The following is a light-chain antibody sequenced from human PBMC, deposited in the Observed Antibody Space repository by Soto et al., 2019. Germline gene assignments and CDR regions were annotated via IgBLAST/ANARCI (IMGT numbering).Light chain of an antibody. CDR1: QRISSY. V-gene: IGKV1-39*01. J-gene: IGKJ1*01. Sequence: DIQMTQSPSSLSASVGDRVTITCRASQRISSYLNWYQQKPGNAPKLLIYAASSLQSGVPSRFSGSGSGTEFTLTISSLQPEDFATYYCQQSYSTPRTFGQGTKVEIK. CDR3: QQSYSTPRT. CDR2: AAS.